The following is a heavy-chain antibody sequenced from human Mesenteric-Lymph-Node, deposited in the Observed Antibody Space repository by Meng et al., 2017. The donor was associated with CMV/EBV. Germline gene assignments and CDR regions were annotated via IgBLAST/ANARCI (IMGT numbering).Heavy chain of an antibody. D-gene: IGHD2-8*01. J-gene: IGHJ6*02. V-gene: IGHV3-23*01. Sequence: GESLKISCAASGFTFSSYAMNWVRQAPGKGLEWVSAISGSGGSTYYADSVKGRFTISRDNSKNTLYLQMNSLRAEDTAVYYCAKGAREYCTNGVCYMGRGYYYYYGMDVWGQGTTVTSP. CDR2: ISGSGGST. CDR1: GFTFSSYA. CDR3: AKGAREYCTNGVCYMGRGYYYYYGMDV.